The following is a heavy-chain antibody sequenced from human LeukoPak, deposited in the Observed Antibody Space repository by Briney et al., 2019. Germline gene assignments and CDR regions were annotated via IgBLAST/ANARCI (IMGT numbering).Heavy chain of an antibody. CDR1: GYTFTGYY. V-gene: IGHV1-2*02. D-gene: IGHD3-22*01. Sequence: ASVKVSCKASGYTFTGYYMHWVRQAPGQGLEWMEWINPNSGGTNYAQKFQGRVTMTRDTSISTAYMELSRLRSDDTAVYYCARDFGTYYYDSSGYPGHWGQGTLVTVSS. CDR3: ARDFGTYYYDSSGYPGH. J-gene: IGHJ4*02. CDR2: INPNSGGT.